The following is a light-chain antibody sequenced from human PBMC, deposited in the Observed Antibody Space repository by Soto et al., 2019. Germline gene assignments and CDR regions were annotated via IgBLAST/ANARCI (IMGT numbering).Light chain of an antibody. CDR1: SSNIGSNY. Sequence: QAVVTQPPSASGTPGQRVTISCSGSSSNIGSNYVYWYQQLPGTAPKLLIYRNNQRPSGVPDRFSGSKSGTSASLAISGLRSDDEADYYCAALDDSLSGRVFGGGTKVTVL. J-gene: IGLJ2*01. CDR3: AALDDSLSGRV. CDR2: RNN. V-gene: IGLV1-47*01.